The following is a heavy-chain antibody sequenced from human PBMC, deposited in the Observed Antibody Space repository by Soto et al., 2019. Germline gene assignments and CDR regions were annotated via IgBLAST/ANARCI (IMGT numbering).Heavy chain of an antibody. CDR2: IYYSGST. CDR1: GGSISSGGYY. CDR3: ARRYSSGFDY. Sequence: SETLSLTCAVSGGSISSGGYYWSWIRQPPGKGLEWIGYIYYSGSTNYNPSLKSRVTISVDTSKNQFSLNLSSVTAADTAVYYCARRYSSGFDYWGQGTLVTVSS. V-gene: IGHV4-61*08. D-gene: IGHD6-19*01. J-gene: IGHJ4*02.